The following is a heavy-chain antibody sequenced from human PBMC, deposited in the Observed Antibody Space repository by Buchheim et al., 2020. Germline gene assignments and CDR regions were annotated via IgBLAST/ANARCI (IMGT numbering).Heavy chain of an antibody. CDR2: IDPSDSYT. CDR1: GYSFTSYW. D-gene: IGHD6-19*01. J-gene: IGHJ6*02. V-gene: IGHV5-10-1*03. CDR3: ARRPNLGAVAGKEQRGGDLKYYYYGMDV. Sequence: EVQLVQSGAEVKKPGESLRISCKGSGYSFTSYWISWVRQMPGKGLEWMGRIDPSDSYTNYSPSFQGHVTISADKSISTAYLQWSSLKASDTAMYYCARRPNLGAVAGKEQRGGDLKYYYYGMDVWGQGTT.